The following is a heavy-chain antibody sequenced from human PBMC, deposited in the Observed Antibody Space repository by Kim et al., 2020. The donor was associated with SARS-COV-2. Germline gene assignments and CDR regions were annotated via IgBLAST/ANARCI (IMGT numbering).Heavy chain of an antibody. CDR1: GFTFDDYG. D-gene: IGHD3-10*01. CDR2: INWNGGST. J-gene: IGHJ5*02. V-gene: IGHV3-20*01. CDR3: ARVNYYGSGTTSPNWFDP. Sequence: GGSLRLSCAASGFTFDDYGMSWVRQAPGKGLEWVSGINWNGGSTGYADSVKGRFTISRDNAKNSLYLQMNSLRAEDTALYHCARVNYYGSGTTSPNWFDPWGQGTLVTVSS.